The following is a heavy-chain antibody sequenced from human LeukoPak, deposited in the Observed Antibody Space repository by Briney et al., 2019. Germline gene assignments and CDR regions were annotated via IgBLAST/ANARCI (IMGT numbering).Heavy chain of an antibody. Sequence: ASVKVSCKASGGTFSSYAISWVRQATGQGLEWMGWMNPNSGNTGYAQKFQGRVTITRNTSISTAYMELSSLRSEDTAVYYCARGRRYYDFWSGYYPFDYWGQGTLVTVSS. CDR1: GGTFSSYA. CDR3: ARGRRYYDFWSGYYPFDY. CDR2: MNPNSGNT. D-gene: IGHD3-3*01. J-gene: IGHJ4*02. V-gene: IGHV1-8*03.